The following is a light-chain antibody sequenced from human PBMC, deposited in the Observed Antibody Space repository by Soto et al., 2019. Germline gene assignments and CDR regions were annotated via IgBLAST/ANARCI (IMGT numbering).Light chain of an antibody. CDR3: QQRSNWPPVIT. V-gene: IGKV3-11*01. CDR1: QSFSSY. Sequence: EIVLTQSPATLSLSPGERATLSCRASQSFSSYLAWYQQKPGQAPRLLIYDASKRATAIPARFSGRGSGTDFTLTISSLEPEDFAVYYCQQRSNWPPVITFGQGKRLEIK. CDR2: DAS. J-gene: IGKJ5*01.